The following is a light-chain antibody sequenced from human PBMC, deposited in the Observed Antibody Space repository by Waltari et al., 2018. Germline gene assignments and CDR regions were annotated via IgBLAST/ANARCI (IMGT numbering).Light chain of an antibody. CDR2: WAS. CDR1: QTLLYSSNNKNY. V-gene: IGKV4-1*01. J-gene: IGKJ2*01. CDR3: QQYYATEA. Sequence: DIVMSQSPDSLAVSLGESATINSKSSQTLLYSSNNKNYLAWYQQKAGQPPKLLIYWASTRESGVPDRCSGSGSGTDVTLTISSLQAEDVAVDYCQQYYATEAFGQGTKLEIK.